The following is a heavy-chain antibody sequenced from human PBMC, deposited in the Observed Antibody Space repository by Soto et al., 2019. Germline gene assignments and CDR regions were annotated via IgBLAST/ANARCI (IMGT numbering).Heavy chain of an antibody. CDR1: GGSFSGYY. J-gene: IGHJ6*02. CDR2: INHSGST. V-gene: IGHV4-34*01. D-gene: IGHD2-15*01. CDR3: ARGRRGGNPYYYYGMDV. Sequence: PSETLSLTCAVYGGSFSGYYWSWIRQPPGKGLEWIGEINHSGSTNYNPSLKSRVTISVDTSKNQFSLKLSSVTAADTAVYYCARGRRGGNPYYYYGMDVWGQGTTVTVSS.